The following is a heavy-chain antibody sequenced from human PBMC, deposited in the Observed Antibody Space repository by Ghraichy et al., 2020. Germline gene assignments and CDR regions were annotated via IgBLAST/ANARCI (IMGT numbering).Heavy chain of an antibody. Sequence: GGSLRLSCAASGFTFSSYAMSWVRQAPGKGLEWVSVINNSGGSTYYADSVKGRFTISRDNSKNTLYLQMNSLRAEDTAVYYCAKDRTGWNNWFDPWGQGTLVTVSS. CDR2: INNSGGST. CDR3: AKDRTGWNNWFDP. J-gene: IGHJ5*02. D-gene: IGHD6-19*01. V-gene: IGHV3-23*01. CDR1: GFTFSSYA.